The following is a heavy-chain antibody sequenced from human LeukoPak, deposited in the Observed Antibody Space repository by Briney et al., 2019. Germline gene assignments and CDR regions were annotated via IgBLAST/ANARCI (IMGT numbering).Heavy chain of an antibody. V-gene: IGHV3-33*01. CDR2: IWYDGSNK. Sequence: GGSLRLSCAASGFNFSSFVMHWVRQAPGKGLEWVAVIWYDGSNKYYADSVKGRFTVSRDNSKNTLYLQMNSLRAEDTAVYYCARGPSAYPKCFDYWGQGTLVTVSS. J-gene: IGHJ4*02. CDR1: GFNFSSFV. CDR3: ARGPSAYPKCFDY.